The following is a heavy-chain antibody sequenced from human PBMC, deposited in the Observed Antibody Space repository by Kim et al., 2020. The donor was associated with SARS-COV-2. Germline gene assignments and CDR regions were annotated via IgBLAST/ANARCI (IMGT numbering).Heavy chain of an antibody. J-gene: IGHJ6*03. CDR1: GFTFIPYG. CDR2: ISYDGRET. D-gene: IGHD3-10*01. V-gene: IGHV3-30*18. Sequence: GGSLRLSCAVSGFTFIPYGMHWVRQAPGKGPEWVPFISYDGRETYYEDSVKGRFTFSRDNSKNMLYLEMNNLRAEDTAVYYCAKGGAGSEYYYMDVWGTGTTVMVSS. CDR3: AKGGAGSEYYYMDV.